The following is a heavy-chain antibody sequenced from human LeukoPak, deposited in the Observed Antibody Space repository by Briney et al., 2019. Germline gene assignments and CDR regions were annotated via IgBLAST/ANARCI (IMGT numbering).Heavy chain of an antibody. CDR1: GLAFSYYW. CDR3: AVYYSSGPIAY. CDR2: IKQDGSEK. V-gene: IGHV3-7*01. D-gene: IGHD3-22*01. J-gene: IGHJ4*02. Sequence: GGSLRLSCAASGLAFSYYWMSWVRQAPGKGLEWVANIKQDGSEKHYVDSVKGRFTISRDNAKNSLYLQMNSLRAEDTAVYYCAVYYSSGPIAYWGQGTLVTVSS.